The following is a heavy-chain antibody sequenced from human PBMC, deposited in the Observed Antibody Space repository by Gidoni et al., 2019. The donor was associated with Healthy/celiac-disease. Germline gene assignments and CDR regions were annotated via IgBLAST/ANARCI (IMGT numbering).Heavy chain of an antibody. J-gene: IGHJ6*02. CDR2: IIPILGIA. V-gene: IGHV1-69*08. CDR1: GGTFSSYT. CDR3: ARDNCSGGSCYSISYGMDV. Sequence: SGAEVKKPGSSVKVSCKASGGTFSSYTISWVRQAPGQGLEWMGRIIPILGIANYAQKFQGRVTITADKSTSTAYMELSSLRSEDTAVYYCARDNCSGGSCYSISYGMDVWGQGTTVTVSS. D-gene: IGHD2-15*01.